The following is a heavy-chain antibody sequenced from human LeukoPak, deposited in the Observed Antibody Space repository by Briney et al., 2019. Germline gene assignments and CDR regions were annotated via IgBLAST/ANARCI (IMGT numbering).Heavy chain of an antibody. V-gene: IGHV4-59*01. D-gene: IGHD3-22*01. J-gene: IGHJ3*02. CDR3: ARAPDGYYYDSSGHALNAFDI. Sequence: SETLSLTCTVSGGSISSYYWSWIRQPPGKGLEWNGYIYYSGSTNYNPSLKSRVTISVDTSKNQFSLKLSSVTAADTAVYYCARAPDGYYYDSSGHALNAFDIWGQGTMVTVSS. CDR1: GGSISSYY. CDR2: IYYSGST.